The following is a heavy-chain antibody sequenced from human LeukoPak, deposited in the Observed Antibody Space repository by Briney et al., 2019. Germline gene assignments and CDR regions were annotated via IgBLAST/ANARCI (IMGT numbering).Heavy chain of an antibody. J-gene: IGHJ4*02. CDR3: ARSNYDILTGYSLYFDY. D-gene: IGHD3-9*01. V-gene: IGHV4-4*07. CDR2: IYVSGST. CDR1: GGSISSYY. Sequence: PSETLSLTCTVSGGSISSYYWSWIRQPAGKGLEWIGRIYVSGSTNYNPSLKSRVTMSVGTSKNQFSLRLSSVTAADTAVYYCARSNYDILTGYSLYFDYWGQGTLVTVSS.